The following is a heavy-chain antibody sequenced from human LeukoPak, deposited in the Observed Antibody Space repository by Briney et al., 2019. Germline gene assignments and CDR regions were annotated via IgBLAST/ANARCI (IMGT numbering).Heavy chain of an antibody. CDR1: GFTFSSYA. J-gene: IGHJ6*02. CDR2: ISYDGSNK. Sequence: GGSLRLSCAASGFTFSSYAMHWVRQAPGKGLEWVAVISYDGSNKYYADSVKGRFTISRDNSKNTLYLQMNSLRAEDTAVYYCANSLVVVAATREYYYYGMDVWGQGTTVTVSS. V-gene: IGHV3-30-3*01. D-gene: IGHD2-15*01. CDR3: ANSLVVVAATREYYYYGMDV.